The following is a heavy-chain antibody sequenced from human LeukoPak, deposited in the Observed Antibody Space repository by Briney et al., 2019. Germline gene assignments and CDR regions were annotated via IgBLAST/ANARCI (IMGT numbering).Heavy chain of an antibody. D-gene: IGHD5-18*01. Sequence: GGSLRLSCAASGFTHSTYYMHWVRQAPGKGLVWLTRMNGDGRSITYADSVKGRFTISRDNAKNTLYLQLNSLRVEDTAVYYCARDLGTGMATADYWGQGTLVTVSS. CDR3: ARDLGTGMATADY. J-gene: IGHJ4*02. CDR2: MNGDGRSI. V-gene: IGHV3-74*01. CDR1: GFTHSTYY.